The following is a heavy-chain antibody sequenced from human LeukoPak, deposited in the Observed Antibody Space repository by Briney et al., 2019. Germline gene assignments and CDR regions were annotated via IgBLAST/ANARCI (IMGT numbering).Heavy chain of an antibody. D-gene: IGHD2-15*01. CDR2: ISDSGGST. V-gene: IGHV3-64D*09. CDR3: VRGYSFGPYGMDV. CDR1: GFPFSSYA. Sequence: GGSLRLSCSAPGFPFSSYAMHWVRQAPGKGLEYVSAISDSGGSTYYADSVKGRFTISRDNSKNTLYLQMGSLRAEDTAVYFCVRGYSFGPYGMDVWGQGTTVTVSS. J-gene: IGHJ6*02.